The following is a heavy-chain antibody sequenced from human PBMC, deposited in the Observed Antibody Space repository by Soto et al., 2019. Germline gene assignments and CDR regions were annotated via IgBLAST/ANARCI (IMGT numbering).Heavy chain of an antibody. V-gene: IGHV3-30*18. J-gene: IGHJ4*02. CDR2: ISKDGGDK. Sequence: GGSLRLSCAASGLSFSRYGIHWVRQAPGKGLEWVAVISKDGGDKEYAESVKGRCTISRENSKSTVYLQMNSLRVEDTAVYYCAKDGYKYKYYSDYWGQGTLVTVSS. CDR1: GLSFSRYG. CDR3: AKDGYKYKYYSDY. D-gene: IGHD5-18*01.